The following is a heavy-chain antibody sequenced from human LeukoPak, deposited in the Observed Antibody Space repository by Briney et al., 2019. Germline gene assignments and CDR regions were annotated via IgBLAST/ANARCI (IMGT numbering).Heavy chain of an antibody. Sequence: GGSLRLSCAASGFTFSSYAMSWVRQAPGKGLEWVSAISGSGGSTYYADSVKGRFTISRDNSKKTLCLQMNGLRAEDTAVYYCEVTFGGAIVRPFDYWGQGTLVTVSS. CDR3: EVTFGGAIVRPFDY. V-gene: IGHV3-23*01. D-gene: IGHD3-16*02. CDR1: GFTFSSYA. J-gene: IGHJ4*02. CDR2: ISGSGGST.